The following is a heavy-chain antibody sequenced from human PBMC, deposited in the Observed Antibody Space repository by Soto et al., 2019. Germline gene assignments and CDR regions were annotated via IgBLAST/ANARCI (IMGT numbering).Heavy chain of an antibody. D-gene: IGHD3-10*01. CDR2: IYYSGST. CDR3: AREHPVGLWFGDPAYYYGMDV. CDR1: GGSISSGGYY. J-gene: IGHJ6*02. V-gene: IGHV4-31*03. Sequence: QVQLQESGPGLVKPSQTLSLTCTVSGGSISSGGYYWSWLRQHPGKGLEWIGYIYYSGSTYYNPSLKSRVTISVDTSKNQFSLKLSSVTAADTAVYYCAREHPVGLWFGDPAYYYGMDVWGQGTTVTVSS.